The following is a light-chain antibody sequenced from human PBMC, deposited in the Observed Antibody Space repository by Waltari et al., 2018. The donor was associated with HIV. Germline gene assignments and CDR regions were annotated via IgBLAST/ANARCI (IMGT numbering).Light chain of an antibody. Sequence: EIVMTQSPATLSVSPGERVTLSCRASQSVRSNLAWYQHKPGHSPRLLIYGASTRATGVPARFSGSASVTEFTLTISSVQSEDFAVYYCQQYRNWPPGFTFGPGTKVDN. J-gene: IGKJ3*01. CDR3: QQYRNWPPGFT. CDR1: QSVRSN. V-gene: IGKV3-15*01. CDR2: GAS.